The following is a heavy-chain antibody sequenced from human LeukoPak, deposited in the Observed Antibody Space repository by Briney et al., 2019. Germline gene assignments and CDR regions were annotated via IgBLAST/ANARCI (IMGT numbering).Heavy chain of an antibody. J-gene: IGHJ4*02. V-gene: IGHV3-66*01. CDR3: CSGSHYGGVWGFDY. D-gene: IGHD1-26*01. CDR2: IYSGGST. Sequence: PGGSLRLSCAASEFSVGSNYMTWVRQAPGKGLEWVSLIYSGGSTYYADSVKGRFTISRDNSKNTLYLQMNSLRAEDTAVYYCCSGSHYGGVWGFDYWGQGSLVTVSS. CDR1: EFSVGSNY.